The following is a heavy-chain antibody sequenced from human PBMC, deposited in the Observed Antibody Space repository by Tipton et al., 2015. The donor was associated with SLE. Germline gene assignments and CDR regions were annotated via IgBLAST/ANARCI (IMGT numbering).Heavy chain of an antibody. Sequence: GHVTISADKSISTAYLQWSSLKASDTAMYYCARQVVRGVDAFDVWGQGTMVTVS. J-gene: IGHJ3*01. CDR3: ARQVVRGVDAFDV. D-gene: IGHD3-10*01. V-gene: IGHV5-10-1*01.